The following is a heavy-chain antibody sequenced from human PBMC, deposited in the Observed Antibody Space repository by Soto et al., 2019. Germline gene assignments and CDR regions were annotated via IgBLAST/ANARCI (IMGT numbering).Heavy chain of an antibody. J-gene: IGHJ4*02. D-gene: IGHD3-10*01. CDR1: GFTFSSYA. CDR3: AKEGDVVLWFGELLSYYFDY. Sequence: GGSLRLSCAASGFTFSSYAMSWVRQAPGKGLEWVSAISGSGGSTYYADYVKGRFTISRDNSKNTLYLQMNSLRAEDTAVYYCAKEGDVVLWFGELLSYYFDYWGQGTLVTVSS. V-gene: IGHV3-23*01. CDR2: ISGSGGST.